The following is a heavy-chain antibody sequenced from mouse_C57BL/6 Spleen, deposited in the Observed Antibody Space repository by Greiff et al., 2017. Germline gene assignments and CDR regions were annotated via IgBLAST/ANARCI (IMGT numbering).Heavy chain of an antibody. D-gene: IGHD1-1*01. J-gene: IGHJ2*01. CDR1: GYTFTSYW. Sequence: QVQLQQPGAELVRPGTSVKLSCKASGYTFTSYWMHWVKQRPGQGLEWIGVIDPSDSYTNYNQKFKGKATLTVDTSSSTAYMQLSSLTSEDSAVYYCARSGLRSCDYWGQGTTRTGSS. V-gene: IGHV1-59*01. CDR2: IDPSDSYT. CDR3: ARSGLRSCDY.